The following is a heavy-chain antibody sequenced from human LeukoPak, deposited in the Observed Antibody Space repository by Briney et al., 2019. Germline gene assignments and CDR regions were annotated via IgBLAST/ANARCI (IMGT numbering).Heavy chain of an antibody. J-gene: IGHJ4*02. D-gene: IGHD2-2*01. CDR1: GVILSDYG. V-gene: IGHV3-48*02. Sequence: GGSLRLSCAASGVILSDYGMSWGREAAGKGGEGGSYISMNSVRFYADSMKGRFPISRDNDKTSVYLQMSSLRDEDTAVYFCTRGRYQLLGPNDSWGQGSLVTVSS. CDR2: ISMNSVR. CDR3: TRGRYQLLGPNDS.